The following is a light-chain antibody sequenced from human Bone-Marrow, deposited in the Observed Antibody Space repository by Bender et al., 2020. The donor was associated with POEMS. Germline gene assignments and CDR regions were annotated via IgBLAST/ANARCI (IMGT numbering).Light chain of an antibody. CDR1: SSDVGAYNL. CDR2: EVR. V-gene: IGLV2-23*02. Sequence: QSVLTQPPSVSGSPGQSITISCTGASSDVGAYNLVSWYQQHPGKAPKLLIYEVRKRPSGVSNRFSGSKSGNTASLTISGLQAEDEADYYCCLYAGSSTLVFGGGTKLTVL. CDR3: CLYAGSSTLV. J-gene: IGLJ2*01.